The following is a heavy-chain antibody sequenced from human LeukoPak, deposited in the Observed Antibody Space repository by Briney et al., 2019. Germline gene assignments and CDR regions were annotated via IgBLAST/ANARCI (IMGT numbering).Heavy chain of an antibody. J-gene: IGHJ4*02. D-gene: IGHD6-19*01. CDR1: GFTVSSYY. Sequence: GGSLRLSCAASGFTVSSYYMSWVRQAPGKGLEWVSVIYSGGSTYYADSVKGRFTISRDNSQNTLYLHINSLTAEDTAVYYCAKDSEYRSRLTTHWGQGTLVTVSS. CDR2: IYSGGST. V-gene: IGHV3-53*01. CDR3: AKDSEYRSRLTTH.